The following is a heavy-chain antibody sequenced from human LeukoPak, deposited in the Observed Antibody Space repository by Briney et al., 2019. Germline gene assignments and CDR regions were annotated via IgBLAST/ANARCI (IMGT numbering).Heavy chain of an antibody. CDR2: INPNSGGT. Sequence: GASVKVSCTASGYTFTSYYMHWVRQAPGQGLEWMGWINPNSGGTNYAQKFQGRVTMTRDTSISTAYMELSRLRSDDTAVYYCARGHDDYGDCYMDVWGKGTTVTVSS. D-gene: IGHD4-17*01. CDR1: GYTFTSYY. J-gene: IGHJ6*03. V-gene: IGHV1-2*02. CDR3: ARGHDDYGDCYMDV.